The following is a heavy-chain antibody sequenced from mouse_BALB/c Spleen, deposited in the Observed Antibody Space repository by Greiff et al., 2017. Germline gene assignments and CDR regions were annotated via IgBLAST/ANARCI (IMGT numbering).Heavy chain of an antibody. Sequence: QVQLQQSAAELARPGASVKMSCKASGYTFTSYTIHWVKQRPGQGLEWIGYINPSSGYTEYNQKFKDKTTLTADKSSSTAYMQLSSLTSEDSAVYYCTREEKDYYVPWCAYWGQGTLVTVSA. D-gene: IGHD1-1*01. V-gene: IGHV1-4*02. CDR1: GYTFTSYT. CDR2: INPSSGYT. CDR3: TREEKDYYVPWCAY. J-gene: IGHJ3*01.